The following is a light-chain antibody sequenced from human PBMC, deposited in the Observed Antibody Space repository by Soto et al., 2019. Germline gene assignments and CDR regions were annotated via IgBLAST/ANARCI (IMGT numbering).Light chain of an antibody. V-gene: IGKV3-20*01. CDR3: QQYNNWPPIT. Sequence: EIVLTQSPGTLSLSPGERATLSCRAIQSVSRNYLAWYQQKAGQAPRLLLYGASSRATGIPDRFSGSGSGTDFTLTISSLQSEDFAVYYCQQYNNWPPITFGQGTRLEI. CDR1: QSVSRNY. CDR2: GAS. J-gene: IGKJ5*01.